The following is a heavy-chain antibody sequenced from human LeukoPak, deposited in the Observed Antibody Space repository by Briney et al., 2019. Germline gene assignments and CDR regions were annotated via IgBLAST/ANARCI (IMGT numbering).Heavy chain of an antibody. CDR2: IKSKTDGGTT. J-gene: IGHJ3*02. CDR3: TTVPEQQWLVLDAFDI. Sequence: GGSLRLSCAASGFTFSNAWMSWVRQAPGKGLEWVGRIKSKTDGGTTDYAAPVKGRFTISRDDSKNTLYLQMNSLKTEDTAVYYCTTVPEQQWLVLDAFDIWGQGTMVTVSS. CDR1: GFTFSNAW. D-gene: IGHD6-19*01. V-gene: IGHV3-15*01.